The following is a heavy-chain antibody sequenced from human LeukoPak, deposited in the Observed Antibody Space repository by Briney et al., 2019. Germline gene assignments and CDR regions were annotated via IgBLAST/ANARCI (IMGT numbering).Heavy chain of an antibody. Sequence: GGSLRLSCEASGFTFSSSWMSWVRQAPGKGLEWVANIKHDGSEKYCVDSLKGRFTISRDNAKNSLYLQMNSLRAEDTAVYYCAELGITMIGGVWGKGTTVTISS. CDR1: GFTFSSSW. V-gene: IGHV3-7*01. CDR3: AELGITMIGGV. CDR2: IKHDGSEK. J-gene: IGHJ6*04. D-gene: IGHD3-10*02.